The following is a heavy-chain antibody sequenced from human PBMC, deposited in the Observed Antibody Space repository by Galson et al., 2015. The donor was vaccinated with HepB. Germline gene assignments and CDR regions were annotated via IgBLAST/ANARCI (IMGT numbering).Heavy chain of an antibody. J-gene: IGHJ2*01. Sequence: LRLSCAASGFTVSSNYMSWVRQAPGKGLEWVSVIYSGGSTYYADSVKGRFTISRDNSKNTLYLQMNSLRAEDTAVYYCAKRSPKYWYFDLWGRGTLVTVSS. D-gene: IGHD4-17*01. CDR3: AKRSPKYWYFDL. CDR2: IYSGGST. V-gene: IGHV3-66*02. CDR1: GFTVSSNY.